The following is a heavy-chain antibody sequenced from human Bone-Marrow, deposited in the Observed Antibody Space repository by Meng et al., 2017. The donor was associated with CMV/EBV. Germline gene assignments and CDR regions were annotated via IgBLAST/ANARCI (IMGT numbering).Heavy chain of an antibody. J-gene: IGHJ4*02. CDR2: IYWDDDK. Sequence: SGFSLRTPGVGVGWIRQPPGKALELLATIYWDDDKRFSPSLRSRLTITKDTSKNQVVLTMTNMDPVDTATHYCAHRPEAALGLGYFDYWGQGTLVTVSS. CDR3: AHRPEAALGLGYFDY. D-gene: IGHD6-6*01. CDR1: GFSLRTPGVG. V-gene: IGHV2-5*02.